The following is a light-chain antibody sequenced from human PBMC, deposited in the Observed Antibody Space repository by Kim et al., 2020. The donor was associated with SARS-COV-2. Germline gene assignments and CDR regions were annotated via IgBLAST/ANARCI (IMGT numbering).Light chain of an antibody. Sequence: VSGYPGQTASIPCSGNRLGEKFASWYQQMPGQSPILVIYQDTQRAPGIPERFSGSNSGDTATLTIAGTQAMDEAHYYCQTWGTSVVFGGGTQLTVL. CDR2: QDT. J-gene: IGLJ2*01. V-gene: IGLV3-1*01. CDR1: RLGEKF. CDR3: QTWGTSVV.